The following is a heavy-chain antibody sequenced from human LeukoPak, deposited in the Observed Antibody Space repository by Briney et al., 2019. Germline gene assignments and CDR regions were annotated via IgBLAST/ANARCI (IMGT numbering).Heavy chain of an antibody. CDR3: ARDGIVTAGPFDP. CDR1: GINFSNFC. V-gene: IGHV3-33*01. D-gene: IGHD1-26*01. CDR2: IWYDGSNK. Sequence: GRALRLSCAAPGINFSNFCMHWVRQAPGKGLEWVAFIWYDGSNKYYADSVKGRFTISRDNSMNNLYVQITSLRGWKMAADYCARDGIVTAGPFDPWGRGTLVTVSS. J-gene: IGHJ5*02.